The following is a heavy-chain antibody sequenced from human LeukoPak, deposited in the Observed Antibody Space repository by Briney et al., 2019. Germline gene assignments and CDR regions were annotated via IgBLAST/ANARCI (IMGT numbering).Heavy chain of an antibody. Sequence: GRSLRLSCAASGFPFSSYGMHWVRQAPGKGLEWVARLVYDARSDYANSVKGRFSISRDDSKNTLFLNMSNLRVEDTALYYCARDLSAAFDFWGQGVLVTVSS. D-gene: IGHD6-19*01. V-gene: IGHV3-33*01. J-gene: IGHJ4*02. CDR1: GFPFSSYG. CDR3: ARDLSAAFDF. CDR2: LVYDARS.